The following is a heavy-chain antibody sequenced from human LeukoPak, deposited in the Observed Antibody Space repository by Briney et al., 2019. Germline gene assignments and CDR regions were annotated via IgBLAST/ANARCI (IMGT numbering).Heavy chain of an antibody. J-gene: IGHJ5*02. V-gene: IGHV4-34*01. Sequence: SETLSLTCAVYGGSFSGYYWSWIRQPPGKGLEWIGEINHSGSTNYNPSLKSRATISVDTSKNQFSLKLSSVTAADTAVYYCARHIRITIFGVVTKTEGFDPWGQGTLVTVSS. CDR3: ARHIRITIFGVVTKTEGFDP. CDR1: GGSFSGYY. D-gene: IGHD3-3*01. CDR2: INHSGST.